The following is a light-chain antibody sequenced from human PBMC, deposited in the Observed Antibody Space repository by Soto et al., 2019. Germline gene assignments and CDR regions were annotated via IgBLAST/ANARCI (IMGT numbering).Light chain of an antibody. Sequence: QLVLTQSPSASASLGASVKLTCTLSSGHSNYAIAWHQQQPEKGPRYLMKVNSDGSHRKGDGIPDRFSGSSSGAQRYLTSASLQSEDEADYYCQTWGTGIRVFGTGTKLPVL. CDR1: SGHSNYA. CDR3: QTWGTGIRV. V-gene: IGLV4-69*01. CDR2: VNSDGSH. J-gene: IGLJ1*01.